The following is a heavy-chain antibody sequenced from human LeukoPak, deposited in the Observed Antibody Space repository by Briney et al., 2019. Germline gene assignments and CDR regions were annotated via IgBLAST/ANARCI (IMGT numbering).Heavy chain of an antibody. V-gene: IGHV5-51*01. J-gene: IGHJ4*02. CDR1: GYSFSNYW. CDR3: AKGGDGRDFLLY. CDR2: IYPRDSRT. Sequence: PGESLKISCKGSGYSFSNYWIGWVRQTPGKGLEWMGFIYPRDSRTTYSPFFQGQVTISVDRSINTAYIQCSSLKASDTAIYYCAKGGDGRDFLLYWGQGSLVTVSS. D-gene: IGHD5-24*01.